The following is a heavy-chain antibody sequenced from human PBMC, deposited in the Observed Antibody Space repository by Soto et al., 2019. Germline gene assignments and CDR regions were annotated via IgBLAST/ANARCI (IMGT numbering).Heavy chain of an antibody. CDR3: ARALLSHSYDSGGYVSYFHAMDV. Sequence: QVQLVQSGAEVKKPGSSVKVSCKASGGTFSSLDINWVRQAPGQGLEWMGGIIPISETTNYAQIFQGRVSIVADISTSTAYMELSRLRSEDTAVYYCARALLSHSYDSGGYVSYFHAMDVWGQGTPVTVSS. J-gene: IGHJ6*02. CDR2: IIPISETT. V-gene: IGHV1-69*06. CDR1: GGTFSSLD. D-gene: IGHD3-22*01.